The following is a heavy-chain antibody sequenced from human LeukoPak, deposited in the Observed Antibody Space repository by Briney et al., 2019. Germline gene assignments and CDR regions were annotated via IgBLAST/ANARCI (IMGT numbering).Heavy chain of an antibody. CDR2: THYSGSN. J-gene: IGHJ5*02. Sequence: PSETLSLTCSVSGGSITTSFYCNWIRQPPGQGLEWIGSTHYSGSNSYNPSLSSRVSMSVDTSRHQCLLRLTSVTAADTAVYYCTRRDSPTKWFDPWGQGTLATVSS. V-gene: IGHV4-39*01. D-gene: IGHD5-18*01. CDR3: TRRDSPTKWFDP. CDR1: GGSITTSFY.